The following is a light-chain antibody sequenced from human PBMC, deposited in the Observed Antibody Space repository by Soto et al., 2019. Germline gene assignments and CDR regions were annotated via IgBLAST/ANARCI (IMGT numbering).Light chain of an antibody. Sequence: AIRMTQSPSSLSASTGDRVTITCRASQGISSYFAWYQQKPGKAPKLLIYAASTLQSGVPSRFSGSGSGTDFTLTISCLQSEDFATYYCQQYYSYPLFGGGTKGEIK. V-gene: IGKV1-8*01. CDR1: QGISSY. CDR2: AAS. J-gene: IGKJ4*02. CDR3: QQYYSYPL.